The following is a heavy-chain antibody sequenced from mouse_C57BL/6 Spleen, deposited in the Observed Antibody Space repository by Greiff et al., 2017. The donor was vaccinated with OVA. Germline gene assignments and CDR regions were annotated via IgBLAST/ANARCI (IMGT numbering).Heavy chain of an antibody. CDR3: ARDDYDGYYFDY. CDR1: GFNIKNTY. J-gene: IGHJ2*01. CDR2: IDPANGNT. V-gene: IGHV14-3*01. D-gene: IGHD2-4*01. Sequence: EVKLQESVAELVRPGASVKLSCTASGFNIKNTYMHWVKQRPEQGLEWIGRIDPANGNTKYAPKFKGKATITADTSSNTAYLQLSSLTSEDTAIYYCARDDYDGYYFDYWGQGTTLTVSS.